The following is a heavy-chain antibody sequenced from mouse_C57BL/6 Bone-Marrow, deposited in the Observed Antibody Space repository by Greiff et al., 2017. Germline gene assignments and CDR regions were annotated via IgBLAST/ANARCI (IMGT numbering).Heavy chain of an antibody. V-gene: IGHV1-55*01. Sequence: VKLQQPGAELVKPGASVKMSCKASGYTFTSYWIPWVKQRPGQGLEWIGDIYPGSGSTNYNEKFKSKAPLPVDTSSSTAYMQLSSLTSEDSAVYYCARGGYDYDGTWFAYWGQGTLVTVSA. CDR1: GYTFTSYW. J-gene: IGHJ3*01. D-gene: IGHD2-4*01. CDR3: ARGGYDYDGTWFAY. CDR2: IYPGSGST.